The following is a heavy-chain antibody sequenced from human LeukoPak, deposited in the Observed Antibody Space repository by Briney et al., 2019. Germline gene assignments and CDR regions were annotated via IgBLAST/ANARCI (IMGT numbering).Heavy chain of an antibody. V-gene: IGHV3-7*03. CDR2: IKQDGSEK. CDR3: ARARGGYDFDY. Sequence: GGSLRLSCAVSGSIFSSYAMSWVRQAPGKGLEWVANIKQDGSEKYYVDSVKGRFTISRDNAKNSLYLQLNSLRAEDTAVYYCARARGGYDFDYWGQGTLVTVSS. J-gene: IGHJ4*02. CDR1: GSIFSSYA. D-gene: IGHD5-12*01.